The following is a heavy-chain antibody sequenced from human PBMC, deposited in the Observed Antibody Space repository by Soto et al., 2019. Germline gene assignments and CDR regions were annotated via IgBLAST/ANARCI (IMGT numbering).Heavy chain of an antibody. CDR3: ARDMMTWGSNGGDFDI. V-gene: IGHV4-4*07. J-gene: IGHJ3*02. CDR1: GVSISSYY. D-gene: IGHD3-16*01. CDR2: VYTSGTT. Sequence: QVQLQESGPGLVEPSETLSLTCSVSGVSISSYYWTWIRQSAGKGLEWIGRVYTSGTTNYNPSLKSRVTMSMDTSKNQFSLKLSSVTAADTAVYYCARDMMTWGSNGGDFDIWGQGTMVTVSS.